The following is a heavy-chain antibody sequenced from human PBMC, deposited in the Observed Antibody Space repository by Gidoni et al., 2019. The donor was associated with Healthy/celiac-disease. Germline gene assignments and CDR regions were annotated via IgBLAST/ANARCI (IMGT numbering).Heavy chain of an antibody. CDR3: ARGGTTVERYFDL. D-gene: IGHD4-17*01. Sequence: QVQLQESGPGLVKPSQTLSLTCTVSGGSISSGGYYWSWIRQHPGTGLEWIGYIYYSGSTYYNPSLKSRVTISVDTSKYQFSLKLSSVTAADTAVYYCARGGTTVERYFDLWGRGTLVTVSS. CDR1: GGSISSGGYY. CDR2: IYYSGST. V-gene: IGHV4-31*03. J-gene: IGHJ2*01.